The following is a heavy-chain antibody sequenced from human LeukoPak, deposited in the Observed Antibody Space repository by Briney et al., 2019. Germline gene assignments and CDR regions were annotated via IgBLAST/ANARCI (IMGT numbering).Heavy chain of an antibody. CDR3: AREELGWFDP. CDR2: ISAYNGNT. CDR1: GYTFTSHG. Sequence: GASVKVSCKASGYTFTSHGISWVRQAPGQGLEWMGWISAYNGNTNYAQKFQGRVTMTRDTSISTAHMELSRLRSDDTAVYYCAREELGWFDPWGQGTLVTVSS. J-gene: IGHJ5*02. V-gene: IGHV1-18*01. D-gene: IGHD7-27*01.